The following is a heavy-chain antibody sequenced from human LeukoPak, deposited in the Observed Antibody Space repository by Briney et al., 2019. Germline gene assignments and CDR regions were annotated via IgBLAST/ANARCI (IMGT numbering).Heavy chain of an antibody. CDR1: GGSISGFV. J-gene: IGHJ4*02. CDR3: ARLAKGEQWLAYYFDY. D-gene: IGHD6-19*01. V-gene: IGHV4-59*08. Sequence: PSETLSLTCTVSGGSISGFVWSWIRQPPGGGLDYIGFIYDTGTTNYNPLLKSRVTLSVDTSKNQFSLKLNSVTAADTAVYYCARLAKGEQWLAYYFDYWGQGALVTVSS. CDR2: IYDTGTT.